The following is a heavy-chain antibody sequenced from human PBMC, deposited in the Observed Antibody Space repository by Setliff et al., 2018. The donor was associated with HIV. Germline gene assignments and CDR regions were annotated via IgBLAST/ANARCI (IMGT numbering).Heavy chain of an antibody. CDR3: ARGRTGHDY. J-gene: IGHJ4*02. CDR2: IYTSGST. CDR1: GVSISAYY. V-gene: IGHV4-4*07. Sequence: SETLSLTCAVSGVSISAYYWSWMRQPAGKGLEWIGHIYTSGSTNYNPSLKSRVTISVDTSKTQFSLKLSSLTAADTAVYYCARGRTGHDYWGQGTLVTVSS.